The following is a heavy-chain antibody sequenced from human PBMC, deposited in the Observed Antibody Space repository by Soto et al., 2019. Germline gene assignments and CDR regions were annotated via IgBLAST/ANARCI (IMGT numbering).Heavy chain of an antibody. CDR3: TTDSLFTGQLVRMDN. D-gene: IGHD3-9*01. CDR1: GFSFSDAW. Sequence: GGSLRLSCAASGFSFSDAWINWVRQAPGKGLEWVGRIKSKIDGGTTDFAAPVKGRFAISRDDSRDMVYMEMYSLKTDDTAAYYCTTDSLFTGQLVRMDNWGHGTLVTVSS. CDR2: IKSKIDGGTT. J-gene: IGHJ4*01. V-gene: IGHV3-15*07.